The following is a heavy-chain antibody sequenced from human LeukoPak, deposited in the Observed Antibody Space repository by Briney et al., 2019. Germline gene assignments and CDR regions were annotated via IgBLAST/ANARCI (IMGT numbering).Heavy chain of an antibody. CDR3: AKDYGDYVVDY. J-gene: IGHJ4*02. CDR1: GFTFSRYW. D-gene: IGHD4-17*01. Sequence: SGGSLRVFCAASGFTFSRYWMYWVGQAPGKGLVWVSRINSDGSTTSYADSVKGRFTISRDNAKNTLYLQMNSLRAEDTAVYYCAKDYGDYVVDYWGQGTLVTVSS. CDR2: INSDGSTT. V-gene: IGHV3-74*01.